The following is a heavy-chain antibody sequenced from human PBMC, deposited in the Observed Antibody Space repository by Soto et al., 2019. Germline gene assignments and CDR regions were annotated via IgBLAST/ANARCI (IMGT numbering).Heavy chain of an antibody. CDR2: IKSKTDGGTT. V-gene: IGHV3-15*01. Sequence: EVQLVESGGGLAKPGGSLRLSCAASGFTFSNAWMSWVRQAPGKGLEWVGRIKSKTDGGTTDYAAPVKGRFTISRDDSKNTLYLQMNSLKTEDTAVYYCTTDMDYGDEQQDYWGQGTLVTVSS. J-gene: IGHJ4*02. D-gene: IGHD4-17*01. CDR1: GFTFSNAW. CDR3: TTDMDYGDEQQDY.